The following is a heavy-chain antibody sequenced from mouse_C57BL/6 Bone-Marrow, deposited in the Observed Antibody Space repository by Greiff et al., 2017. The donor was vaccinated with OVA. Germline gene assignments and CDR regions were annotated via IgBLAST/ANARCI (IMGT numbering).Heavy chain of an antibody. J-gene: IGHJ4*01. V-gene: IGHV2-9-1*01. Sequence: QVQLKESGPGLVAPSQSLSITCTVSGFSLTSYAISWVRQPPGKGLEWLGVIWTGGGPNYNSALKSHLSISKDNSKSQVVLKMNSRQTYDKASYYCARGRVYGYDGYYAMDYWGQGTSVTVSS. D-gene: IGHD2-2*01. CDR2: IWTGGGP. CDR3: ARGRVYGYDGYYAMDY. CDR1: GFSLTSYA.